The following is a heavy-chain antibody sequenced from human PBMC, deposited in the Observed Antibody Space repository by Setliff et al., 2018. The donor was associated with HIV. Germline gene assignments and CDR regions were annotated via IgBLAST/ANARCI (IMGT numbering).Heavy chain of an antibody. CDR3: ARVLNPSDAFDI. CDR2: IYYSGSS. J-gene: IGHJ3*02. CDR1: GGSISSGYYY. V-gene: IGHV4-31*03. Sequence: SETLSLTCSVSGGSISSGYYYWSWIRQHPGKGLEWIGYIYYSGSSYYNPSLKSRVTLSVDTSKNQFSVKLSSVTAADTAVYYCARVLNPSDAFDIWGQGTMVTVSS.